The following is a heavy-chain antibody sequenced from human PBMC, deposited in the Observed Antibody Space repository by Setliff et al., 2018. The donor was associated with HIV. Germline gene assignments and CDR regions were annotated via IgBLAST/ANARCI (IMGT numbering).Heavy chain of an antibody. CDR2: IYHTGKT. D-gene: IGHD2-21*02. CDR3: AGGRYFRDISDSRFDF. J-gene: IGHJ4*02. Sequence: SETLSLTCSVSGGPITTDGYYWSCIRHHPRKGLEWIGYIYHTGKTNYNPSLASRLVMSLDPSKNQFSLKLNSMTAADTAMYYCAGGRYFRDISDSRFDFWGQGKLVTVSS. V-gene: IGHV4-31*03. CDR1: GGPITTDGYY.